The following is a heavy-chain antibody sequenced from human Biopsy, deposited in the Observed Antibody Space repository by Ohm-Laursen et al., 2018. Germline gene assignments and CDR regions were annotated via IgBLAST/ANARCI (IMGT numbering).Heavy chain of an antibody. CDR1: GGTFSNYA. V-gene: IGHV1-69*10. J-gene: IGHJ4*02. D-gene: IGHD3-3*01. CDR3: ATPFQYYDSWGGYPPFDH. CDR2: IIAVSGLV. Sequence: ASVKVSCKVSGGTFSNYAISWVRQAPGEGLEWMGGIIAVSGLVNYAPKFQGRVSITADKSTTTAYMELSNLKSEDTAVYYCATPFQYYDSWGGYPPFDHWGQGTLVTVSS.